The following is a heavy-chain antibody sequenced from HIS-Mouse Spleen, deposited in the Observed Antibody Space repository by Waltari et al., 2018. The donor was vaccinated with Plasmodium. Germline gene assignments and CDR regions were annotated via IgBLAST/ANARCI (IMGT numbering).Heavy chain of an antibody. J-gene: IGHJ2*01. CDR3: ASSWYWYFDL. CDR2: ISYDGSNK. Sequence: QVQLVESGGGVVQPGRSLRLSCAASGFTFSSYGMHWVRQAPGKGRGWLAVISYDGSNKYYADSVKGRFTISRDNAKNSLYLQMNSLRAEDTAVYYCASSWYWYFDLWGRGTLVTVSS. D-gene: IGHD6-13*01. V-gene: IGHV3-30*03. CDR1: GFTFSSYG.